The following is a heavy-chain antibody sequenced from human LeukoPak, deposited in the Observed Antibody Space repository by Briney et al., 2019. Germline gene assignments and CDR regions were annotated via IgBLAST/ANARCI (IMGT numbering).Heavy chain of an antibody. V-gene: IGHV3-74*01. Sequence: GGSLRLSCAAAGFTFSSYWMHWVRQAPGKGLVWVSRINSDGSSTGYADSVKGRFTISRDNAKNSLYLQMNSLRDEDTAVYYCARGDSSGPDYYYYMDVWGKGTTVTVSS. J-gene: IGHJ6*03. D-gene: IGHD6-19*01. CDR2: INSDGSST. CDR3: ARGDSSGPDYYYYMDV. CDR1: GFTFSSYW.